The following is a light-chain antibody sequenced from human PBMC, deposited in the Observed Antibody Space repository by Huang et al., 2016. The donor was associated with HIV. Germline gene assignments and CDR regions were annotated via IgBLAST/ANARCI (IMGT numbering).Light chain of an antibody. J-gene: IGKJ1*01. Sequence: EIVLTQYPGTLSLSPGERATLSCRASQGVASYLAWYQQKPGQAPRLLILSASNRATCIPARFSGSGSGTDFSLSISSLEPEDFAVYYCQQRSRWPPTFGQGTTVEF. CDR1: QGVASY. CDR2: SAS. CDR3: QQRSRWPPT. V-gene: IGKV3-11*01.